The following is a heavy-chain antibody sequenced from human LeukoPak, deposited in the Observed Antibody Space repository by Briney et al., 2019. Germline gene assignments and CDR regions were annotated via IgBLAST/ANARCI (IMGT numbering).Heavy chain of an antibody. D-gene: IGHD1-1*01. CDR3: ARGWYNSDFDY. CDR1: GGSINIGGYY. Sequence: PSETLSLSCTVFGGSINIGGYYWSWIRQHPGKGLEWVGYIYYTGTTYYNASLKSRLTMSVDTSENQFSLKLTSVTAADTAVYYCARGWYNSDFDYWGQGTLVTVSS. V-gene: IGHV4-31*03. J-gene: IGHJ4*02. CDR2: IYYTGTT.